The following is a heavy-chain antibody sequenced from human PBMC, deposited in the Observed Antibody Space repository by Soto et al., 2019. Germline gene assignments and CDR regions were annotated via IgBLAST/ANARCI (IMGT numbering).Heavy chain of an antibody. Sequence: QVQLVQSGAEVKKPGASVKVSCKASGYTFTSYGISWVRQAPGQGLEWMGWISAYNGNTNYAQKLQGRVTMTTDTSTSTAYMELRSLRSDDTAVYYCARALPQGYYDSSGYSDDYCGQGTLVTVSS. J-gene: IGHJ4*02. CDR2: ISAYNGNT. CDR1: GYTFTSYG. CDR3: ARALPQGYYDSSGYSDDY. D-gene: IGHD3-22*01. V-gene: IGHV1-18*01.